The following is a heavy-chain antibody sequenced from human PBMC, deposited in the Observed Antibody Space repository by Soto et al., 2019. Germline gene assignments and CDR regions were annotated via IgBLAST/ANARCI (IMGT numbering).Heavy chain of an antibody. J-gene: IGHJ6*02. D-gene: IGHD6-19*01. CDR2: ISSSSSTI. V-gene: IGHV3-48*02. CDR1: GFTFSSYS. Sequence: GWSLRLSCAASGFTFSSYSMNWVRQAPGKGLEWVSYISSSSSTIYYADSVKGRFTISRDNAKNSMYLQMNSMRDEDTAVYYCARDPGSGWFTDYYYYGMDVWGQGTKVTASS. CDR3: ARDPGSGWFTDYYYYGMDV.